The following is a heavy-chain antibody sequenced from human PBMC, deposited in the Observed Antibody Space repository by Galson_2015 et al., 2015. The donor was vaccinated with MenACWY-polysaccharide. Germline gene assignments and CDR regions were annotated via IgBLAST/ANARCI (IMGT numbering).Heavy chain of an antibody. CDR3: AREGSRIVFHAFDT. D-gene: IGHD6-13*01. Sequence: SLRLSCAASTVTFSNSGMHWVRQAPGKGLEWVAVIQYDGSKIVYADSVKGRFTISRDNSKNTLFLEMNSLGAEDTAVYYCAREGSRIVFHAFDTWGQGTMVTVSS. V-gene: IGHV3-33*01. CDR1: TVTFSNSG. J-gene: IGHJ3*02. CDR2: IQYDGSKI.